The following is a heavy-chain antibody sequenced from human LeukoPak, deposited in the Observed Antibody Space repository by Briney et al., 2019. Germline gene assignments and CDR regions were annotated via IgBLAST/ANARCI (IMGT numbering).Heavy chain of an antibody. CDR1: GGSISSGGYS. D-gene: IGHD3-10*01. J-gene: IGHJ5*02. Sequence: ASETLSLTCAASGGSISSGGYSWSWIRRPPGKGLEWIGYIYHSGSTYYNPSLKSRVTISVDRSKNQFSLKLSSVTAADTAVYYCARSLNYYGSGSNWFDPWGQGTLVTVSS. CDR3: ARSLNYYGSGSNWFDP. V-gene: IGHV4-30-2*01. CDR2: IYHSGST.